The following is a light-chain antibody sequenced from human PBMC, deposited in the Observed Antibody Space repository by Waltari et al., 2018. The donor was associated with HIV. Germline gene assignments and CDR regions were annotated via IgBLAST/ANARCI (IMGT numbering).Light chain of an antibody. CDR3: AVWDDSLRGAV. CDR1: DSNTGTFS. J-gene: IGLJ2*01. Sequence: QSVLTQPHSASGTPGQRVTISCSGSDSNTGTFSGNWYPHFQGAAPKLLMFMNDQRPAGVPGRFSASQSGTSASLAISGLRSEDEADYYCAVWDDSLRGAVFGGGTKLTVL. CDR2: MND. V-gene: IGLV1-47*01.